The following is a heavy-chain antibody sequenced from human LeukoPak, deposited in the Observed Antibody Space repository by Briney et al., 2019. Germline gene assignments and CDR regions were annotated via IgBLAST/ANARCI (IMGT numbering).Heavy chain of an antibody. Sequence: GESLKISCKGSGYSFTSYWIGWVRQMPGKGLEWMGIIYPIDSDTRYSPSFQGQVTISADKSISTAYLQWSSLKASDTAMYYCARSPYCSGGSCYFFFDYWGQGTLVTVSS. V-gene: IGHV5-51*01. D-gene: IGHD2-15*01. CDR2: IYPIDSDT. J-gene: IGHJ4*02. CDR3: ARSPYCSGGSCYFFFDY. CDR1: GYSFTSYW.